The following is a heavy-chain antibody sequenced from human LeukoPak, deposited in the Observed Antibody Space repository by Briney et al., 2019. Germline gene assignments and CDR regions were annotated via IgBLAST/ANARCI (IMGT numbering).Heavy chain of an antibody. CDR3: AKDLSRGFGELLSSPYDY. Sequence: QPGGSLRLSCAASGFTFSSYGMHWVRQAPGKGLEWVAFIRYDGSNKYYADSVKGRFTISRDNSKNTLYLQMNRLRADDTAVYYCAKDLSRGFGELLSSPYDYWGQGTLVTVSS. D-gene: IGHD3-10*01. V-gene: IGHV3-30*02. CDR1: GFTFSSYG. CDR2: IRYDGSNK. J-gene: IGHJ4*02.